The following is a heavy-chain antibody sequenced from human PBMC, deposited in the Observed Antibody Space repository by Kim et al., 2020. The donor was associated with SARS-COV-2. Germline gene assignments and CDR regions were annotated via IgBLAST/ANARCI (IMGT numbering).Heavy chain of an antibody. D-gene: IGHD3-16*01. J-gene: IGHJ3*02. V-gene: IGHV4-39*01. CDR3: ARHGVLLRAFDI. Sequence: YYNPSLKSRVTISVDTSKNQFSLKLSSVTAADTAVYYCARHGVLLRAFDIWGQGTMVTVSS.